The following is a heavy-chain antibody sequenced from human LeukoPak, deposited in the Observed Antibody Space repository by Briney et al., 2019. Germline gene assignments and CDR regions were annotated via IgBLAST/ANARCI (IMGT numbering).Heavy chain of an antibody. CDR2: IYYSGST. J-gene: IGHJ5*02. CDR1: GGSISSYY. V-gene: IGHV4-59*06. CDR3: ARASWELDP. Sequence: SETLSLTCTVSGGSISSYYWSWIRHPPGKGLEWIGYIYYSGSTYYNPSLKSRVTISVDTSKNQFSLKLSSVTAADTAVYYCARASWELDPWGQGALVTVSS. D-gene: IGHD1-26*01.